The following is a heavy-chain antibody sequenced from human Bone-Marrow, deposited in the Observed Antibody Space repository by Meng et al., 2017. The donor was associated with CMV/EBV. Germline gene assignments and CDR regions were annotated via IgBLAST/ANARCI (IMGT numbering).Heavy chain of an antibody. J-gene: IGHJ6*02. CDR3: AGAWFGELPLYYYYGMDV. D-gene: IGHD3-10*01. CDR2: IYYSGST. V-gene: IGHV4-39*07. Sequence: SETLSLTCTVAGGAISSSSYYWGWIRQPPGKGLEWIGSIYYSGSTYYNPSLKSRVTISVDTSKNQFSLKLSSVTAADTAVYYCAGAWFGELPLYYYYGMDVWGQGTTVTVSS. CDR1: GGAISSSSYY.